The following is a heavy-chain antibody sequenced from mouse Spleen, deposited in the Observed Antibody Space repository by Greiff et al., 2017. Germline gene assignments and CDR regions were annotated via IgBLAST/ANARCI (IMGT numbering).Heavy chain of an antibody. CDR1: GYTFTSYW. CDR2: IYPGSGST. CDR3: ARSGLDFDY. Sequence: QVQLKQPGAELVKPGASVKMSCTASGYTFTSYWITWVKQRPGQGLEWIGDIYPGSGSTNYNQKFTDKATLTADKSSSTAYMQLSSLTYEDSAVYYCARSGLDFDYWGQGTTLTVSS. V-gene: IGHV1-55*01. J-gene: IGHJ2*01. D-gene: IGHD3-3*01.